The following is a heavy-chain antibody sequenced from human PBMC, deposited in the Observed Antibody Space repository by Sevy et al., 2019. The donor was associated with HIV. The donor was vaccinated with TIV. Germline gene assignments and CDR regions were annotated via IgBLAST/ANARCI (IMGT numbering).Heavy chain of an antibody. CDR1: GFPFSNYA. CDR2: LMGGGIRT. CDR3: AKRRVQSGLSGGGANYGMDV. Sequence: GGSLRLSCAASGFPFSNYAMSWVRQAPGKGLEWVSTLMGGGIRTNYAGSVTGRFIISSDNSRNTLYLQMNSLRAEDTAIYYCAKRRVQSGLSGGGANYGMDVCGRGTTVTVSS. J-gene: IGHJ6*02. V-gene: IGHV3-23*01. D-gene: IGHD2-8*02.